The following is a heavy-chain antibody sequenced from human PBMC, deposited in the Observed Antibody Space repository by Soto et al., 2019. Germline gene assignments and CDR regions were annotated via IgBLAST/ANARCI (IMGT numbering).Heavy chain of an antibody. Sequence: QVQLVKSGAEVKKPGASVKVSCKASGYTLTSSGISWVRQPLGQGLEGLGWISAYNGKTNFAQKLQGRVTMTTDTSTSTAYMELRSLRSDDTAVYYCARDIAAAGTWRDYWGQGTLVTVSS. J-gene: IGHJ4*02. CDR2: ISAYNGKT. D-gene: IGHD6-13*01. CDR3: ARDIAAAGTWRDY. V-gene: IGHV1-18*04. CDR1: GYTLTSSG.